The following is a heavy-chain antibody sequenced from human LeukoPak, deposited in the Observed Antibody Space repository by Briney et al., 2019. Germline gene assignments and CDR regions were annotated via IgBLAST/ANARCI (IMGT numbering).Heavy chain of an antibody. CDR3: AREAAGYHYYYGMDV. CDR1: GFTVSSNY. J-gene: IGHJ6*02. CDR2: IYTGGST. V-gene: IGHV3-53*01. D-gene: IGHD6-13*01. Sequence: GGSLRLSCAASGFTVSSNYMSWVRQAPGKGLGWVSLIYTGGSTSYADSVKGRFTISRDNSKNTLYLQMNSLRAEDTAVYYCAREAAGYHYYYGMDVWGQGTTVTVSS.